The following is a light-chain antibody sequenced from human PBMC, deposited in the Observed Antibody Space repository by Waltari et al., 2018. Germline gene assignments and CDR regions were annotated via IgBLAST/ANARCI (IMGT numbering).Light chain of an antibody. J-gene: IGKJ4*01. CDR2: DTS. CDR1: QNVGNY. V-gene: IGKV3-11*01. Sequence: EIVLTQSPATLSLSPGEGATLSCRASQNVGNYLAWSQQKPGQAPRLLIYDTSNRATGIPARFSGSGSGTDFTLTISGLEPEDFAVYYCQHRSNWPLNFGGGTKVEIK. CDR3: QHRSNWPLN.